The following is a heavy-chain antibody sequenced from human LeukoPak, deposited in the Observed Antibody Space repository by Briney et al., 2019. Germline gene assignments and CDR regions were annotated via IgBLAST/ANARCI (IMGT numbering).Heavy chain of an antibody. Sequence: PGGSLRLSCAASGFTFSSYSMNWVREAPGKGLEWVSSISSSSSYIYYADSVKGRFTISRDNVKNSLYLQMNSLRAEDTAVYYCARDRSVRRFITMIVVGYGMDVWGQGTTVTVSS. J-gene: IGHJ6*02. D-gene: IGHD3-22*01. CDR2: ISSSSSYI. CDR3: ARDRSVRRFITMIVVGYGMDV. V-gene: IGHV3-21*01. CDR1: GFTFSSYS.